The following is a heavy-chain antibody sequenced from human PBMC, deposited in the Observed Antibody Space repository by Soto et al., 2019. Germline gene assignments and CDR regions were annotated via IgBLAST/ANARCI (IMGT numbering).Heavy chain of an antibody. Sequence: QVQLQESGPRLVRPSETLYLTCAVSGASISSGTWWSWVRQAPGKGLEWIGQIDYSGTTNYNPSLKXXVXIXXDKSNSQFFLKMSFVTAADTAIYYCAKHGGFNQYYWGQGTLITVSS. CDR2: IDYSGTT. J-gene: IGHJ4*02. V-gene: IGHV4-4*02. CDR1: GASISSGTW. CDR3: AKHGGFNQYY. D-gene: IGHD6-25*01.